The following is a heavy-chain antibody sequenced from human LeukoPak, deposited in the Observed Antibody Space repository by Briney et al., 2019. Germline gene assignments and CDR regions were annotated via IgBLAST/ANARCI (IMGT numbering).Heavy chain of an antibody. D-gene: IGHD3-10*01. CDR1: GGTFSSYA. Sequence: ASVKVSCKASGGTFSSYAISWVRQAPGQGLEWMGWINPNSGGTNYAQNFQDWVTMTRDTSISTAYMELSRLRSDDTALYYCARGSGIYYTDAFDIWGQGTMVTVSS. CDR2: INPNSGGT. V-gene: IGHV1-2*04. CDR3: ARGSGIYYTDAFDI. J-gene: IGHJ3*02.